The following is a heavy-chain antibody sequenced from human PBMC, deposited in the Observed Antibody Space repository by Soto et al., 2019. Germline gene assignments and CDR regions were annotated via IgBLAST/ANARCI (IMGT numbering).Heavy chain of an antibody. CDR2: IYYSGST. D-gene: IGHD3-9*01. CDR3: ARGNYDFLTGYYIEYFDY. CDR1: GGSISTYY. Sequence: SSVTLSRNCTVSGGSISTYYWSWIRQPPGKGLQWIGYIYYSGSTNYNPSLKSRVTISVDTSKNQFSLKLSSVTAADTAVYYCARGNYDFLTGYYIEYFDYWGQGTLVTVSS. V-gene: IGHV4-59*01. J-gene: IGHJ4*02.